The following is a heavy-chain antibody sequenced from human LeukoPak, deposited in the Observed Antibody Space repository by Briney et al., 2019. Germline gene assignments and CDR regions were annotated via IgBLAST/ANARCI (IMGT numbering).Heavy chain of an antibody. CDR3: ATNGYYCMDV. Sequence: PSETLSLTCAVSGGSISSSTNGWSWVRQPPGKGLEWIGEIYHSGGTNYNPSLKSRITISVDNSQNQFSLKVNSLTAADTAVYYCATNGYYCMDVWGKGTTVTVSS. CDR2: IYHSGGT. CDR1: GGSISSSTNG. V-gene: IGHV4-4*02. D-gene: IGHD2-8*01. J-gene: IGHJ6*03.